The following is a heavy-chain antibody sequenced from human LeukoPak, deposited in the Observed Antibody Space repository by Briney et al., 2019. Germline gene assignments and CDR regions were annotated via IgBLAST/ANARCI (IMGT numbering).Heavy chain of an antibody. Sequence: SVKVSCKASGGTFSSSAISWVRQAPGQGLEWMGGIIPIFGTANYAQKFQGRVTITADESTSTAYMELSSLRSEDTAVYYCARARSPYYDSSGYRNWFDPWGQGTLVTVSS. CDR1: GGTFSSSA. J-gene: IGHJ5*02. CDR3: ARARSPYYDSSGYRNWFDP. D-gene: IGHD3-22*01. CDR2: IIPIFGTA. V-gene: IGHV1-69*13.